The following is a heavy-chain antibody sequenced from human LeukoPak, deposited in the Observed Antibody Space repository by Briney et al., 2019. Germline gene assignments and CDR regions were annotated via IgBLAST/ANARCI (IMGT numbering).Heavy chain of an antibody. CDR1: GFTFSSYS. Sequence: PGGSLRLSCAASGFTFSSYSMNWVRQAPGKGLEWVSSISSSSSYIYYADSVKGRFTISRDNAKNSLYLQMNSLRAEDTAVYYCARGQRRDGYNLVYWGQGTLVTVSS. J-gene: IGHJ4*02. D-gene: IGHD5-24*01. CDR2: ISSSSSYI. V-gene: IGHV3-21*01. CDR3: ARGQRRDGYNLVY.